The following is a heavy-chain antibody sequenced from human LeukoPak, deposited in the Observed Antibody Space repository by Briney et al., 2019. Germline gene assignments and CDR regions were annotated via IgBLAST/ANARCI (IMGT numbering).Heavy chain of an antibody. J-gene: IGHJ4*02. CDR2: INPNSGGT. V-gene: IGHV1-2*02. Sequence: ASVKVSCKASGYTFTGYCMHWVRQAPGQGLDWMGWINPNSGGTNYAQKFQGRVTMTRDTSISTAYMELSRLRSDDTAVYYCARLYYYDSSGYYSRDYWGQGTLVTVSS. CDR1: GYTFTGYC. D-gene: IGHD3-22*01. CDR3: ARLYYYDSSGYYSRDY.